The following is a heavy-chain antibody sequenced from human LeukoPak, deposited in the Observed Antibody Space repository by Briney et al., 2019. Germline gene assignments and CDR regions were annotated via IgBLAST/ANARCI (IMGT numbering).Heavy chain of an antibody. V-gene: IGHV1-3*03. Sequence: ASVKVSCKASGYTFTGYYMHWVRQAPGQRLEWMGWINAGNGNTKYSQEFQGRVTITRDTSASTAYMELSSLRSEDMAVYYCARGRSWYAMGYYYYYMDVWGKGTTVTVSS. CDR2: INAGNGNT. CDR3: ARGRSWYAMGYYYYYMDV. J-gene: IGHJ6*03. D-gene: IGHD6-13*01. CDR1: GYTFTGYY.